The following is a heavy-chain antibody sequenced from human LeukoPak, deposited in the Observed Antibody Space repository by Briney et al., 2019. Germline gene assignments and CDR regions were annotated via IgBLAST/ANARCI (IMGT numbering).Heavy chain of an antibody. CDR2: IYHSGST. V-gene: IGHV4-30-2*01. Sequence: SETLSLTCAVSGGSISSGGYSWSWIRQPPGKGLEWIGYIYHSGSTYYNPSLKSRVTISVDRSKNQFSLKLISVTAADTAVYYCAREAPYSSSWTSYYYYYGMDVWGQGNTVTVSS. J-gene: IGHJ6*02. CDR1: GGSISSGGYS. CDR3: AREAPYSSSWTSYYYYYGMDV. D-gene: IGHD6-13*01.